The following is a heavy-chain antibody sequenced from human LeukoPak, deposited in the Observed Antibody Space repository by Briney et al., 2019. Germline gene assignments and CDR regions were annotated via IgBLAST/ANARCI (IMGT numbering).Heavy chain of an antibody. D-gene: IGHD2-2*01. Sequence: GGSLRLSCAASGFTFDDYAMHWVRQAPGKGLEWVSLISWDGGSAYYADSVKGRVNISRDNSKNALYLQMNSLRAEDTALYYCAKDNSCSSTSCYAGGFYYYYYGMDVWGKGTTVTVSS. CDR2: ISWDGGSA. CDR3: AKDNSCSSTSCYAGGFYYYYYGMDV. J-gene: IGHJ6*04. CDR1: GFTFDDYA. V-gene: IGHV3-43D*04.